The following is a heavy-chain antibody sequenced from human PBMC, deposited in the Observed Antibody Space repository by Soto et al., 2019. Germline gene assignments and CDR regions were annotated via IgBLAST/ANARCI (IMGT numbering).Heavy chain of an antibody. CDR3: ARQGIVAVPAAIREINWFDP. CDR1: GGSISSSSYY. D-gene: IGHD2-2*02. CDR2: IYYSGST. Sequence: QLQLQESGPGLVKPSETLSLTCTVSGGSISSSSYYWGWIRQPPGKGLEWIGSIYYSGSTYYNPSLKSRVTISVDTSKNQFSLKLSSVTAADTAVYYCARQGIVAVPAAIREINWFDPWGQGTLVTVSS. J-gene: IGHJ5*02. V-gene: IGHV4-39*01.